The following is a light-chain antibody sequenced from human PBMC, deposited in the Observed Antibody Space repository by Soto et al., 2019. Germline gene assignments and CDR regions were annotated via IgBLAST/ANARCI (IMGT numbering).Light chain of an antibody. CDR3: QQSFSAPPIT. V-gene: IGKV1-39*01. Sequence: DIQMTQSPSSLSASLGDRITITCRASQSISSYLNWYQQKPGKAPKLLIHDAFSLQSGVPSRFSCSGSGTLFTLTISNLQPEDFATYYCQQSFSAPPITFGQGTRLDIK. CDR1: QSISSY. CDR2: DAF. J-gene: IGKJ5*01.